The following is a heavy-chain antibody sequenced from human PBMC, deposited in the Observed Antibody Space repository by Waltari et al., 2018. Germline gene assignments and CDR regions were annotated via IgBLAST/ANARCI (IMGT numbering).Heavy chain of an antibody. CDR2: IKEDVTEE. CDR3: ARVSKGIHFDY. J-gene: IGHJ4*02. CDR1: GFTFVNYW. V-gene: IGHV3-7*04. Sequence: EVQLVESGGGLVQPGGSLRLSCTASGFTFVNYWMSWVRQAPGKGLQWVAYIKEDVTEESYLDSLKGRFTISRDDAKNSLHLQMNSLRVEDTAIYYCARVSKGIHFDYWGQGTLVTVSS.